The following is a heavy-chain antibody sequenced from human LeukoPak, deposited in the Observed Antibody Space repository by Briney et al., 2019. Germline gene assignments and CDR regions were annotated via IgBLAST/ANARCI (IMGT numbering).Heavy chain of an antibody. D-gene: IGHD6-13*01. CDR3: ARDPLYSSSWHSGEDY. Sequence: PSETLSLTCTVSGGSISSSSYYWGWIRQPPGKGLEWIGSIYYSGSTYYNPSLKSRVTISVDTSKNQFSLKLSSVTAADTAVYYCARDPLYSSSWHSGEDYWGQGTLVTVSS. CDR1: GGSISSSSYY. J-gene: IGHJ4*02. CDR2: IYYSGST. V-gene: IGHV4-39*07.